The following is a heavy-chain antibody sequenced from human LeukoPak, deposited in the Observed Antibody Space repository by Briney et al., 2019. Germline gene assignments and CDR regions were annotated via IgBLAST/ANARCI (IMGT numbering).Heavy chain of an antibody. V-gene: IGHV1-46*01. CDR3: ARWDSSVRNAFDI. Sequence: ASVRVSCKASGDTFIRSYMHWVRQAPGQGLEWMGIINPSGGDIRYAQKFQGRVTMTRDTSTSTVYLELRSLRSEDTAVYYCARWDSSVRNAFDIWGQGTMITISS. J-gene: IGHJ3*02. CDR1: GDTFIRSY. D-gene: IGHD3-22*01. CDR2: INPSGGDI.